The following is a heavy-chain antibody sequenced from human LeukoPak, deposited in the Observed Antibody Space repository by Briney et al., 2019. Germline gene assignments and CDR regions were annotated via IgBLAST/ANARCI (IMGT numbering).Heavy chain of an antibody. V-gene: IGHV6-1*01. D-gene: IGHD3-22*01. CDR2: TYYRSKWYN. Sequence: SQTLSLTCAISGDSVSSNSAAWNWIRQSPSRGLEWLGRTYYRSKWYNDYAVSVKSRITINPDTSKNQFSLQLNSVTPEDTAVYYCARVGFYDSSGYLHYYFDYWGQGTPVTVSS. CDR3: ARVGFYDSSGYLHYYFDY. J-gene: IGHJ4*02. CDR1: GDSVSSNSAA.